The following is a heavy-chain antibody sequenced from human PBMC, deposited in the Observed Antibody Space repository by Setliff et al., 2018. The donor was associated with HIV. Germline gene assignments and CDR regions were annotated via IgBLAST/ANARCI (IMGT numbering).Heavy chain of an antibody. D-gene: IGHD3-3*01. V-gene: IGHV4-4*09. J-gene: IGHJ4*02. CDR2: IYTSGTT. CDR3: ARHANYDFWSGYWGYYFDY. Sequence: TLSLTCTVSGGSISTYYWSWIRQPPGKGLEWIGYIYTSGTTNYNPSLKSRVTISVDTSKKQVSLKLSSVTAADTAVYYCARHANYDFWSGYWGYYFDYWGQGTLVTVSS. CDR1: GGSISTYY.